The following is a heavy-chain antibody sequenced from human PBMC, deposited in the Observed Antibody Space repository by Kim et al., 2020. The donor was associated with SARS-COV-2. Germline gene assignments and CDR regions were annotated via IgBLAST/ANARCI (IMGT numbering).Heavy chain of an antibody. J-gene: IGHJ4*02. D-gene: IGHD4-4*01. V-gene: IGHV1-69*01. CDR3: ARDEGSNYALDY. Sequence: NYAQKFQGRVTITADESTSTAYMELSSLRSEDTAVYYCARDEGSNYALDYWGQGTLVTVSS.